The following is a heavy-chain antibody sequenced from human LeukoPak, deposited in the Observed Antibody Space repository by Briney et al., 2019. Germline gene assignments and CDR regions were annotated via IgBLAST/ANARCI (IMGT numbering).Heavy chain of an antibody. Sequence: GGSLRLSSAASGFTFTNYWMSWVRQAPGKGLEWVASIKQDASDKYYVDSVKGRFTISRDNAKNSLFLQMISLRAEDTALYYCVRDPVDYWGQGILVTVSS. CDR3: VRDPVDY. V-gene: IGHV3-7*01. CDR2: IKQDASDK. J-gene: IGHJ4*02. CDR1: GFTFTNYW.